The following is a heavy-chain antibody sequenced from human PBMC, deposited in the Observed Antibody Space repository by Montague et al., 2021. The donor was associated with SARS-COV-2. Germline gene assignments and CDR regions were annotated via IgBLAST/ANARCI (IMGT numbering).Heavy chain of an antibody. D-gene: IGHD2-2*01. CDR3: ARIPVGSKYYFDF. Sequence: CAISGDSVSSNIATWNWIRQSPSIGLERLGMTYYRSKWYNDYAESVKSRITIDPDTSKHQFSLHLNSVTPEDTAVYYCARIPVGSKYYFDFWGQGTLVTVSS. CDR1: GDSVSSNIAT. V-gene: IGHV6-1*01. CDR2: TYYRSKWYN. J-gene: IGHJ4*02.